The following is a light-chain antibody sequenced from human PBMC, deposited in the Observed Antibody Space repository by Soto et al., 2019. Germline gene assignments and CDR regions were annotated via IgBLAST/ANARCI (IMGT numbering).Light chain of an antibody. CDR1: QSVSNN. V-gene: IGKV3-11*01. CDR3: QQRTNWLLLI. Sequence: EIVLTQSPATLSLSTGERATLSCRASQSVSNNLAWYQQKPGQAPRLLLDDASNRATGIPVRFSGSGSGTDFTLTISSLEPEDFAVYYFQQRTNWLLLIFGVGTKVEIK. CDR2: DAS. J-gene: IGKJ4*01.